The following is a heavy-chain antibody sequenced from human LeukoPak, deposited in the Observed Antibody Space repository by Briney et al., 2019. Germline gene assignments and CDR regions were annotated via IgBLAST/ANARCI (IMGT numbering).Heavy chain of an antibody. V-gene: IGHV3-23*01. Sequence: GGSLRLSCAASGFTFSNHAMSWVRQAPGKGLQWVGFISGGGRTTKYADFVKGRFTISRDNSKNTPYLEMNSLTADDTAIYFCAKNPVVKRSIDFWGQGTLVTVSS. CDR3: AKNPVVKRSIDF. J-gene: IGHJ4*02. CDR1: GFTFSNHA. CDR2: ISGGGRTT. D-gene: IGHD3-22*01.